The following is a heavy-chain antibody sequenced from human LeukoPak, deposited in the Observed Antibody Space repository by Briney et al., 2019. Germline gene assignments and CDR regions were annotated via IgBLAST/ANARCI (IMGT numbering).Heavy chain of an antibody. CDR2: IYYSGST. V-gene: IGHV4-39*01. CDR1: GGSISSSSYY. J-gene: IGHJ4*02. Sequence: SETLSLTCTVSGGSISSSSYYWGWIRQPPGKGLEWIGSIYYSGSTYYNPSLKSRVTISVDTSKNQFSLKLSSVTAADTAIYYCARRDYGGNSGSDYWGQGTLVTVSS. D-gene: IGHD4-23*01. CDR3: ARRDYGGNSGSDY.